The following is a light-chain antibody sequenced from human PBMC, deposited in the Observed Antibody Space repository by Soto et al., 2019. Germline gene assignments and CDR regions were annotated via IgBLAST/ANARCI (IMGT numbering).Light chain of an antibody. CDR2: EVS. CDR1: SSDVGAYNY. CDR3: KSYRSTGIAV. J-gene: IGLJ2*01. Sequence: QAVVTQPASVSGSPGQSITISCTGTSSDVGAYNYVSWYQQHPGKAPKLIIYEVSNRPSGVSDRFSGSKSGNTASLTISGLQAEDEADYYCKSYRSTGIAVFGGGTKLTVL. V-gene: IGLV2-14*01.